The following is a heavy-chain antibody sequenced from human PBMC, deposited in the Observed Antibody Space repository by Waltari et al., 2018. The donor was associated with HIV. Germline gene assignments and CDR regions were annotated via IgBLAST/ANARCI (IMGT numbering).Heavy chain of an antibody. CDR1: GYTFTGHN. J-gene: IGHJ4*02. CDR3: ARDICNGGSCYSYYFDY. D-gene: IGHD2-15*01. V-gene: IGHV1-2*02. CDR2: INPDNGGT. Sequence: QVQLVQSGAEVKKPGASVKISCKAPGYTFTGHNMHWVRQAPGQGLEWMGWINPDNGGTKYAQKFQGRVTMTRDTSISTAYMELSRLRSDDTAVYYCARDICNGGSCYSYYFDYWGQGTLVTVSS.